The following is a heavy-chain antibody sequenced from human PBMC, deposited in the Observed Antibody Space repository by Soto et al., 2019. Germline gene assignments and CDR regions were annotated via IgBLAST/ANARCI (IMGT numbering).Heavy chain of an antibody. CDR1: GGTFSSYA. CDR2: IIPIFGTA. Sequence: GASVKVSCKASGGTFSSYAISWVRQAPGQGLEWMGGIIPIFGTANYAQKFQGRVTITADESTSTAYMELSSLRTEDTAVYYCARFKHFWSGYPSYFDYWGQGTLVTVYS. CDR3: ARFKHFWSGYPSYFDY. V-gene: IGHV1-69*13. D-gene: IGHD3-3*02. J-gene: IGHJ4*02.